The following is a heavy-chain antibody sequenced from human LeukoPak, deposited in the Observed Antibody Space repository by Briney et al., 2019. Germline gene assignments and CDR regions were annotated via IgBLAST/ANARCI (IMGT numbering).Heavy chain of an antibody. V-gene: IGHV4-30-4*08. D-gene: IGHD2-2*01. CDR1: GGSISSGDYY. CDR2: IYYSGST. Sequence: PSETLSLTCTVSGGSISSGDYYWSWIRQPPGKGLEWIGYIYYSGSTYYNPSLKSRVTISVDTSKNQFSLKLSSVTAADTAVYYCAREVVVVPAATSWGFDLWGRGTLVTVSS. J-gene: IGHJ2*01. CDR3: AREVVVVPAATSWGFDL.